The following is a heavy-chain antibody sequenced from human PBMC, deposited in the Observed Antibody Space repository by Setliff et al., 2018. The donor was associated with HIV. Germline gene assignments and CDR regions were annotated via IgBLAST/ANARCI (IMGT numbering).Heavy chain of an antibody. Sequence: ASVKVSCKASGYTFTNYYMHWVRQAPGRGLEWMGIINPSGGSTSYAQKFQGRVSMTSDTSTSTVYMELSSLRSEDTAVYYCARDPMATITGDAFDIWGQGTMVTVSS. V-gene: IGHV1-46*01. D-gene: IGHD5-12*01. CDR1: GYTFTNYY. CDR3: ARDPMATITGDAFDI. J-gene: IGHJ3*02. CDR2: INPSGGST.